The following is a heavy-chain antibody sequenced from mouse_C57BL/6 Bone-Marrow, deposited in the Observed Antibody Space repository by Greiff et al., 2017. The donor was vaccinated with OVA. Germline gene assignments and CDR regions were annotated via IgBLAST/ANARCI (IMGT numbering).Heavy chain of an antibody. V-gene: IGHV1-64*01. D-gene: IGHD2-12*01. J-gene: IGHJ4*01. CDR1: GYTFTSYW. Sequence: QVQLKQPGAELVKPGASVKLSCKASGYTFTSYWMHWVKQRPGQGLEWIGMIHPNSGSTNYNEKFKSKATLTVDKSSSTAYMQLSSLTSEDSAVYYCARQIRQGNYYAMDYWGQGTSVTVSS. CDR3: ARQIRQGNYYAMDY. CDR2: IHPNSGST.